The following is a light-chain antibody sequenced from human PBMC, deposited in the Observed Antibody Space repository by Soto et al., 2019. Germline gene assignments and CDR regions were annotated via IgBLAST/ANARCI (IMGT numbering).Light chain of an antibody. CDR3: QQYNSYWT. CDR2: AAS. Sequence: DIQMTQSPSTLSASVGDRVTITCRASNSISSWLAWYQQKPGKAPNLLIYAASTLESGVPSRFSGSGSGTEFTLTISSLQPDDFATYYCQQYNSYWTFGQGTKVEI. J-gene: IGKJ1*01. CDR1: NSISSW. V-gene: IGKV1-5*01.